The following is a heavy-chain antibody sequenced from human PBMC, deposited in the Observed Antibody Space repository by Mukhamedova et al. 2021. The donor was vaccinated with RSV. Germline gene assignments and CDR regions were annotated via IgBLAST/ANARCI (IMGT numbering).Heavy chain of an antibody. D-gene: IGHD3-10*01. CDR2: GGT. CDR3: ARERIVVRGVLDY. J-gene: IGHJ4*02. V-gene: IGHV1-2*02. Sequence: GGTNYAQKFQGRVTMTRDTSISTAYMELSRLRSDDTAVYYCARERIVVRGVLDYWGQGTLVTVSS.